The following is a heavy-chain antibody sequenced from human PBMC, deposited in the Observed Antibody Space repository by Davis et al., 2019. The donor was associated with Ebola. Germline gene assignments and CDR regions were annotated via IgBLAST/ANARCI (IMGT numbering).Heavy chain of an antibody. Sequence: MPSETLSLTCTVSGGSISSSSYYWGWIRQPPGKGLEWIGSIYYSGSTYYNPSLKSRVTISVDTSKNQISLRLRSVTAADTAVYYCARLDFSKHGRYYFDYWGQGTLVTVSS. CDR3: ARLDFSKHGRYYFDY. V-gene: IGHV4-39*01. CDR2: IYYSGST. D-gene: IGHD1-26*01. CDR1: GGSISSSSYY. J-gene: IGHJ4*02.